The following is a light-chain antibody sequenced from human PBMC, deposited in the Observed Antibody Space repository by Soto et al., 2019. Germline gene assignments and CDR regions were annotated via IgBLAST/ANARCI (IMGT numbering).Light chain of an antibody. Sequence: EIVLTQFPSALAVSQGERATLSCWASYTVGTNLAWYQQKPGQAPRLLIYGASSRATGIPDRFSGSGSGTDFTLTISRLEPEDFAVYYCQQYNNWPLTFGGGTKVDIK. CDR1: YTVGTN. V-gene: IGKV3D-15*01. CDR3: QQYNNWPLT. J-gene: IGKJ4*01. CDR2: GAS.